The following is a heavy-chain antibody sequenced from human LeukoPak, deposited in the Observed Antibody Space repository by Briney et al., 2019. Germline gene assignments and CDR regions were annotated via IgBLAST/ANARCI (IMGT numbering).Heavy chain of an antibody. V-gene: IGHV1-2*02. CDR1: GYTFAGYF. CDR3: ARDNFFGFSYSWHFDY. J-gene: IGHJ4*02. D-gene: IGHD5-18*01. CDR2: INANSGGT. Sequence: ASVKVSCKPSGYTFAGYFLHWVRPAPGQGVEWMGWINANSGGTNYAQKFQDRVTMTRDTSISTAYMGLSRLRSDDTAVYYCARDNFFGFSYSWHFDYWGLGTLVPVSS.